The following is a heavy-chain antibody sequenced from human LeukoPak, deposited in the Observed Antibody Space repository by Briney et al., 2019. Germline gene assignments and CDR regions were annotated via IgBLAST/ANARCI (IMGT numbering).Heavy chain of an antibody. V-gene: IGHV1-8*01. CDR1: GYTFTSYD. D-gene: IGHD1-1*01. CDR2: MNPNSGNT. Sequence: GASVKVSCKASGYTFTSYDINWVRQATGQGLEWMGWMNPNSGNTGYAQKFQGRVTMTRNTSISTAYMELSSLRSEDTAVYYCARGRIRIAARNDFLNWFDPWGQGTLVTVSS. J-gene: IGHJ5*02. CDR3: ARGRIRIAARNDFLNWFDP.